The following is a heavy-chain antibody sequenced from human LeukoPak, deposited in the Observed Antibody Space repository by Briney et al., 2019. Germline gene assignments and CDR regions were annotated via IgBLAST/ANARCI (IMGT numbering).Heavy chain of an antibody. CDR2: IPYDGSNK. CDR3: AKDLDCSGSSCYVDANYYYYHGMDV. V-gene: IGHV3-30*18. J-gene: IGHJ6*02. D-gene: IGHD2-15*01. CDR1: GFTFSSYG. Sequence: GGSLRLSCAASGFTFSSYGMHWVRQAPGKGLEWVAVIPYDGSNKYYADSVKGRVTISRDNSKNTLYLQMNSLRAEDTAVYYCAKDLDCSGSSCYVDANYYYYHGMDVWGQGTTVTVSS.